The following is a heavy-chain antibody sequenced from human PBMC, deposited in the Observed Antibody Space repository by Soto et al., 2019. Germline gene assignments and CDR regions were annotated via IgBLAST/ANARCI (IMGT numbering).Heavy chain of an antibody. CDR1: GFTFSSYC. J-gene: IGHJ3*02. CDR2: ISASGGST. CDR3: AKYIVCRTGAFDI. Sequence: GGSLRLSCAVSGFTFSSYCMSWVRQAPEKGLEWVSAISASGGSTYYADSVKGRFTVSRDNSKNTLYLQMNSLRAEDTAVYYCAKYIVCRTGAFDIWGQGTMVTVSS. V-gene: IGHV3-23*01. D-gene: IGHD2-15*01.